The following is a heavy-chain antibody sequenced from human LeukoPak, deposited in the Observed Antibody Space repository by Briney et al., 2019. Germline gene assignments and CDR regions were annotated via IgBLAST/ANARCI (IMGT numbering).Heavy chain of an antibody. CDR3: ARVAYSSGWYFFDY. J-gene: IGHJ4*02. CDR1: GYTFTSYA. Sequence: ASVKVSCKASGYTFTSYAMHWVHQAPGQRLEWMGWINAGNGNTKYSQKFQGRVTITRDTSASTAYMELSSLRSEDTAVYYCARVAYSSGWYFFDYWGQGTLVTVSS. CDR2: INAGNGNT. D-gene: IGHD6-19*01. V-gene: IGHV1-3*01.